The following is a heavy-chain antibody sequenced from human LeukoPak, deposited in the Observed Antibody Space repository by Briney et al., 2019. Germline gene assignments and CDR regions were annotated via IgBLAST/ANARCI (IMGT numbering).Heavy chain of an antibody. CDR1: GFTFSSYG. CDR3: ARMNVAYNWFDP. J-gene: IGHJ5*02. D-gene: IGHD1-1*01. Sequence: GGSLRLSCAASGFTFSSYGMHWVRQAPGKGLEWVAVIWYDGSNKYYADSVKGRFTISGDNSKNTLYLQMNSLRAEDTAVYYCARMNVAYNWFDPWGQGTLVTVSS. V-gene: IGHV3-33*01. CDR2: IWYDGSNK.